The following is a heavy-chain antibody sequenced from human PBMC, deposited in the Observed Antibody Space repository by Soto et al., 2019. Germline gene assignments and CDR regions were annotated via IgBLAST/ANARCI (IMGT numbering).Heavy chain of an antibody. Sequence: QVQLVQSGAEVKKPGASVKVSCKASGYTFTSYGISWVRQAPGQGLEWMGWISAYNGNTNYAQKLQGRVTMTTDTATSTAYMELRSLRSDDTAVHYCARDGHCSGGSCYFGWFDPWGHGTLVTVSS. CDR2: ISAYNGNT. CDR3: ARDGHCSGGSCYFGWFDP. D-gene: IGHD2-15*01. CDR1: GYTFTSYG. V-gene: IGHV1-18*01. J-gene: IGHJ5*02.